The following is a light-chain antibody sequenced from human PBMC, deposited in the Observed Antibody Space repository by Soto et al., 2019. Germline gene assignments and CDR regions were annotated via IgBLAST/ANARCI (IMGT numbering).Light chain of an antibody. CDR3: QQSYYTPLT. CDR1: QSISSY. J-gene: IGKJ4*01. CDR2: AAS. Sequence: DIQMTQSPSSLSASVGDRVTITCRASQSISSYLNWYQQTPGRAPKFLISAASSLQSGVPSRFSGSGSGTDFTLTISSLQPEDFATYYCQQSYYTPLTFGGGTKVDI. V-gene: IGKV1-39*01.